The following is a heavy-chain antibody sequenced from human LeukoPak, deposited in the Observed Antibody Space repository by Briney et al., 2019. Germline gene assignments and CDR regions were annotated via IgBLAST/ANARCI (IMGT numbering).Heavy chain of an antibody. CDR1: GFSVSSNY. CDR3: AKGYDFWSGYVRSYMDV. CDR2: IYSGGST. J-gene: IGHJ6*03. V-gene: IGHV3-66*01. Sequence: GGSLRLSCAASGFSVSSNYVNWVRQAPGEGLEWVSVIYSGGSTYYADSVKGRFTISRDNSKNTLYLQMNSLRAEDTAVYYCAKGYDFWSGYVRSYMDVWGKGTTVTVSS. D-gene: IGHD3-3*01.